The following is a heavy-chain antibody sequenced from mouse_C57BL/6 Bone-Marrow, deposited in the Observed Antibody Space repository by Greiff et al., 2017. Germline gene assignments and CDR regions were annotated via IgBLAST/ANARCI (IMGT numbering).Heavy chain of an antibody. CDR2: IYPGSGST. CDR3: AISYYSNYWYFDV. V-gene: IGHV1-55*01. D-gene: IGHD2-5*01. Sequence: QVQLQQSGAELVKPGASVKMSCKASGYTFTSYWITWVQQRPGQGLEWIGDIYPGSGSTNYNEKFKSKATLTVDTSSSTAYMQLSSLTSGDSAVYDVAISYYSNYWYFDVWGTGTTVTVSS. J-gene: IGHJ1*03. CDR1: GYTFTSYW.